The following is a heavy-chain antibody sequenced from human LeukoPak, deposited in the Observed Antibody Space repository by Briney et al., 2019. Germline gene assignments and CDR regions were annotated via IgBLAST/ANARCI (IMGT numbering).Heavy chain of an antibody. V-gene: IGHV4-59*11. CDR3: ARERAYCGGDCYYHDAFDI. J-gene: IGHJ3*02. D-gene: IGHD2-21*02. Sequence: PSETLSLTCTVSGGSISSHYWSWIRQPPGKGLEWIGYIYYSGSTNYNPSIKSRVTISVDTSKNQFSLKLSSVTAADTAVYYCARERAYCGGDCYYHDAFDIWGQGTMVTVSS. CDR2: IYYSGST. CDR1: GGSISSHY.